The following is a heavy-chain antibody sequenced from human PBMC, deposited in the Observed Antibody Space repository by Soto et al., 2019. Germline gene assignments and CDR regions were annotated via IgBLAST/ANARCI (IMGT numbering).Heavy chain of an antibody. D-gene: IGHD3-3*01. CDR3: VKHDYNFWSGYTLTPGIDV. V-gene: IGHV3-33*06. Sequence: QVQLEESGGGVVQPGGSLRLSCAASGFNFITSGMHWVRQAPGKGLEWVTVMWYDGTGEDYAESVKGRFTISRDNSKNTLFLQMNRVRAEDTAVYYCVKHDYNFWSGYTLTPGIDVWGQGTAVTVSS. J-gene: IGHJ6*02. CDR1: GFNFITSG. CDR2: MWYDGTGE.